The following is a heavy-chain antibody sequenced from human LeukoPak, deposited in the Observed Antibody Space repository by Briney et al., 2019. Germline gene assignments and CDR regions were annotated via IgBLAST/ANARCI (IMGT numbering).Heavy chain of an antibody. Sequence: ASVKVSCKASGGTFSSYAISWVRQAPGQGLEWMGRIIPIFGTANYAQKFQGRVTITTDESTSTAYMELSSLRSEDTAVYYCAIRLFIAAAGTVDYWGQGTLVTVSS. CDR3: AIRLFIAAAGTVDY. V-gene: IGHV1-69*05. CDR1: GGTFSSYA. D-gene: IGHD6-13*01. J-gene: IGHJ4*02. CDR2: IIPIFGTA.